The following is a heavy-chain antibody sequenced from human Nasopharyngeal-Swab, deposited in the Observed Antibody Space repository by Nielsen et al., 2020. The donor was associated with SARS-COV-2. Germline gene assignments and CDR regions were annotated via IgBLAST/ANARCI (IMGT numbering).Heavy chain of an antibody. V-gene: IGHV1-8*01. D-gene: IGHD3-22*01. CDR1: GYTFTSYD. CDR3: ARDRKGGGIVVVIPYYYYDMDV. J-gene: IGHJ6*03. Sequence: ASVKVSCKASGYTFTSYDINWVRQATGQGLERMGWMNPNSGNTGYAQKFQGRVTMTRNTSISTAYMELSSLRSEDTAVDYWARDRKGGGIVVVIPYYYYDMDVWGKGTTVTVSS. CDR2: MNPNSGNT.